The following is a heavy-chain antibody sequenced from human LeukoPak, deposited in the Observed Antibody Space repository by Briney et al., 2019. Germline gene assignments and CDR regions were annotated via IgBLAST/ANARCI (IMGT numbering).Heavy chain of an antibody. CDR2: ISSSSSYI. CDR1: GFTVSSNS. CDR3: ARDSGQLWTARCFDY. D-gene: IGHD5-18*01. J-gene: IGHJ4*02. Sequence: GGSLRLSCTVSGFTVSSNSMSWVRQAPGKGLEWVSSISSSSSYIYYADSVKGRFTISRDNAKNSLYLQMNSLRAEDTAVYYCARDSGQLWTARCFDYWGQGTLVTVSS. V-gene: IGHV3-21*01.